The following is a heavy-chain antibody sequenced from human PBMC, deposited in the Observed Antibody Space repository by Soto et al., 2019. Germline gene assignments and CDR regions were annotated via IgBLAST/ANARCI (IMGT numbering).Heavy chain of an antibody. V-gene: IGHV3-30*18. CDR3: AKDVGTGKYYDY. CDR1: GFTFNIDG. Sequence: QVQLVESGGGVVQPGRSLRLSCAASGFTFNIDGMHWVRQAPGKGLEWVSVIAYDGSNRCYADSVKGRFTISRDNSKNTLYLQMNSLRHEDTAVYYCAKDVGTGKYYDYWGQGTLVTVSS. J-gene: IGHJ4*02. CDR2: IAYDGSNR. D-gene: IGHD2-8*02.